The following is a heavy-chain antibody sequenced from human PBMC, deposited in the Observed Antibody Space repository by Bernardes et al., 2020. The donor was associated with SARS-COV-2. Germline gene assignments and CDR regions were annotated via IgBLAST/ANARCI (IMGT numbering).Heavy chain of an antibody. CDR2: INYSGST. CDR3: ARGSAAVVSHVMLLFANWYFPL. CDR1: SGSIRGYY. D-gene: IGHD2-15*01. V-gene: IGHV4-34*01. J-gene: IGHJ2*01. Sequence: SETLSLTCAVSSGSIRGYYWSWIRQTPGKGLEWIGEINYSGSTNYNPALKSRVTIAVDPSKNQFSLKLHSVTAADTAVYYCARGSAAVVSHVMLLFANWYFPLWGLGPLVTVSS.